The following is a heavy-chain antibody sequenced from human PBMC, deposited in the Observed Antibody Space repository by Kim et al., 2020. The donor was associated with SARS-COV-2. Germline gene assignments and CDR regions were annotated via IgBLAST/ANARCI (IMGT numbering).Heavy chain of an antibody. V-gene: IGHV3-7*01. Sequence: GESLRLSCTASGFTFSNFWLSWVRQAPGKGLEWVANIKGDGGLKYYVDSVKGRFTISRDNAKNSLFLQMNSLRADDTAIYYCATLGRSNSYSSWGQGTLVTVSS. CDR1: GFTFSNFW. D-gene: IGHD6-13*01. CDR2: IKGDGGLK. CDR3: ATLGRSNSYSS. J-gene: IGHJ5*02.